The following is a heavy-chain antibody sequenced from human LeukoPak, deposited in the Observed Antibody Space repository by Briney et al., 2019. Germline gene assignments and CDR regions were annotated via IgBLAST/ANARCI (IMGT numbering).Heavy chain of an antibody. V-gene: IGHV3-74*01. CDR3: AKSPYGSGSYSPPDY. J-gene: IGHJ4*02. CDR2: INSDGSST. D-gene: IGHD3-10*01. CDR1: GFTFSSYA. Sequence: GGSLRLSCAASGFTFSSYAMHWVRQAPGKGLVWVSRINSDGSSTSYADSVKGRFTISRDNAKNTLYLQMNSLRAEDTAVYYCAKSPYGSGSYSPPDYWGQGTLVTVSS.